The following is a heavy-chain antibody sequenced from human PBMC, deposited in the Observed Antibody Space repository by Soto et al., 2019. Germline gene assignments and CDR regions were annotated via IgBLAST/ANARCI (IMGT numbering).Heavy chain of an antibody. D-gene: IGHD6-13*01. J-gene: IGHJ6*02. CDR3: AIHIHHQLDSEMYV. Sequence: GDALIISGKGSEYSYPSYWLSWVRQLPRKGLEGMGRIDPSDSYTNYRPSFQGHVTLSADKSISTDYLQWSSLKASDTAMYYCAIHIHHQLDSEMYVLGQGNTVPVS. CDR2: IDPSDSYT. CDR1: EYSYPSYW. V-gene: IGHV5-10-1*01.